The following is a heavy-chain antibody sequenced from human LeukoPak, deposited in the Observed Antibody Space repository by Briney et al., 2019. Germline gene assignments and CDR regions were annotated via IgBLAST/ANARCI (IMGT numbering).Heavy chain of an antibody. V-gene: IGHV3-53*01. Sequence: PGGSLRLSCAASGFTVSSNYMSWVRQAPGKGLEWVSVIYSGGSTYYADSVKGRFTISRDNSKNTLYLQMNSLRAEDTAVYYCASRLQLTTLDYWGQGTLVTVSS. CDR1: GFTVSSNY. CDR3: ASRLQLTTLDY. J-gene: IGHJ4*02. CDR2: IYSGGST. D-gene: IGHD1-1*01.